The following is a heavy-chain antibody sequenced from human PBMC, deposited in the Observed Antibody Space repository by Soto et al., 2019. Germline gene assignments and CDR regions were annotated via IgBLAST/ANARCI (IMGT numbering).Heavy chain of an antibody. V-gene: IGHV3-15*01. CDR3: ATYHDGSVSYYIALWP. J-gene: IGHJ5*02. CDR2: IKNIPEGGTT. D-gene: IGHD3-10*01. Sequence: QLVESGGGLVKPGGSLTLSCAASGFTFRDAWMTWVRQAPGKALEWVGRIKNIPEGGTTDFAAPVKGRFTISRDDSTPTLYLHMSSLKSEDTAVYYCATYHDGSVSYYIALWPWGQGTLVTVSS. CDR1: GFTFRDAW.